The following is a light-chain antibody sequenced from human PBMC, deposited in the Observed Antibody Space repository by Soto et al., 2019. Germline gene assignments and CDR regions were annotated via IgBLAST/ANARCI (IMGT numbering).Light chain of an antibody. Sequence: DTVMTQSPDSLAVSLGERATINCKSSQSVLYSSNNKNYLALYQQKPGQPPKLLIYWASTRESGVPDRFSGSGSGTDFTLTISSLQAEDVAVYYCQQHLSTPLTFGGGTKVELK. CDR2: WAS. CDR1: QSVLYSSNNKNY. CDR3: QQHLSTPLT. J-gene: IGKJ4*01. V-gene: IGKV4-1*01.